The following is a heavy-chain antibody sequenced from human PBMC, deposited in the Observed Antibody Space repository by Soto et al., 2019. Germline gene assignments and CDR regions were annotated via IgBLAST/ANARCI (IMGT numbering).Heavy chain of an antibody. D-gene: IGHD2-15*01. CDR3: ARRGADCLGSSCYDN. J-gene: IGHJ4*02. V-gene: IGHV2-5*02. CDR2: IYWDDEK. CDR1: GFSLTTSGVG. Sequence: SGPTLVNPTQTLTLTCTFSGFSLTTSGVGVGWIRQPPGKALEWLTLIYWDDEKHYSPSLKSRLTIAKDTSKNHVVLTMTNMDPVDTAIYYCARRGADCLGSSCYDNWGPGTLVTVCS.